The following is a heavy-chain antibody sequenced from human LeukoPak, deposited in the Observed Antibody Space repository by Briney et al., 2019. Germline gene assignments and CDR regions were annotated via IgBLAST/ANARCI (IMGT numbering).Heavy chain of an antibody. J-gene: IGHJ6*03. CDR3: ARVLSGRGSLYYYYYYMDV. V-gene: IGHV3-53*01. D-gene: IGHD2-15*01. Sequence: PGGSLRLSCAASGFTVNSNYMTWVRQAPGKGLEWVSVTHSGGRTYYADSVKGRFTTSRDNSKNTVFLQMNSLRAEDTAVYYCARVLSGRGSLYYYYYYMDVWGKGTTVTISS. CDR1: GFTVNSNY. CDR2: THSGGRT.